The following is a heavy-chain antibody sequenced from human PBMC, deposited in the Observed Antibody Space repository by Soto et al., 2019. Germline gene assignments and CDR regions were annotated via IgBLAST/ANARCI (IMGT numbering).Heavy chain of an antibody. V-gene: IGHV3-74*01. Sequence: EVQLVESGGGLVQPGGSLRLSCAASGFTFSSYWMHWVRQAPGKGLVWVSRVYTDGSRTSYADSVKGRFTISRDKAENTLYLQMNSLRAEDTAVYYCARGAGGYYYMDVWGKGTTVTVSS. CDR1: GFTFSSYW. J-gene: IGHJ6*03. CDR3: ARGAGGYYYMDV. D-gene: IGHD3-10*01. CDR2: VYTDGSRT.